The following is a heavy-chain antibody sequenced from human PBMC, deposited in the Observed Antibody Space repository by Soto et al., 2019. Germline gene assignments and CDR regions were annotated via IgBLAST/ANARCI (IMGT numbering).Heavy chain of an antibody. CDR1: GGSISSSNW. CDR2: IYHSGST. Sequence: SETLSLTCAVSGGSISSSNWWSWVRQPPGKGLEWIGEIYHSGSTNYNPSLKSRVTISVDKSKNQFSLKLSSVTAADTAVYYCARVLRYFDWLLNHDAFDIWGQGTMVTV. D-gene: IGHD3-9*01. V-gene: IGHV4-4*02. J-gene: IGHJ3*02. CDR3: ARVLRYFDWLLNHDAFDI.